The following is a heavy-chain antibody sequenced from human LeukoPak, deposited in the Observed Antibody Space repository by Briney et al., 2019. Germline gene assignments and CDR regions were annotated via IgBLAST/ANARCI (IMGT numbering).Heavy chain of an antibody. V-gene: IGHV3-7*01. CDR1: GFTFSSYW. CDR2: IKQDGSEK. J-gene: IGHJ4*02. D-gene: IGHD3-10*01. Sequence: PGGSLRLSCAASGFTFSSYWMTWVRQAPGRGLEWVANIKQDGSEKNYVDSVKGRFTISRDNAKNSLYLQMNSLRAEGTAVYYCAKYYYGSGTSLGYWGQGTLVTVSS. CDR3: AKYYYGSGTSLGY.